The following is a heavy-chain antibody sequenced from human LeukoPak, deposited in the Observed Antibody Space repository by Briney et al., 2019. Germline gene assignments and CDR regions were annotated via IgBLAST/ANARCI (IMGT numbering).Heavy chain of an antibody. Sequence: PGGSLRLSCAASGFSFSSYWMYWVRQAPGKGLVWIGYINYSGSTYYNPSLKSRVTISVDTSKDQFSLELTSVTAADTAVFYCVRRIRDSSFFDPWGLGTLVTVSS. J-gene: IGHJ5*02. D-gene: IGHD6-13*01. CDR2: INYSGST. V-gene: IGHV4-39*01. CDR1: GFSFSSYW. CDR3: VRRIRDSSFFDP.